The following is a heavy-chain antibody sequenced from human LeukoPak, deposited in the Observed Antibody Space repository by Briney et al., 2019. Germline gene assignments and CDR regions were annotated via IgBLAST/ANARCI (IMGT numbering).Heavy chain of an antibody. Sequence: ASVKVSCKASGYTFTSYGISWVRQAPGQGLEWMGWINPNSGGTNYAQKFQGRVTMTRDTSISTAYMELSRLRSDDTAVYYCARGDIVVVPAAPYYYYYYMDVWGKGTTVTVSS. J-gene: IGHJ6*03. V-gene: IGHV1-2*02. CDR1: GYTFTSYG. CDR3: ARGDIVVVPAAPYYYYYYMDV. CDR2: INPNSGGT. D-gene: IGHD2-2*01.